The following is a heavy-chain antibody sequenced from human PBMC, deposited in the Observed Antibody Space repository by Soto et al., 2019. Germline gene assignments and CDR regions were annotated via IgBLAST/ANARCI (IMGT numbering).Heavy chain of an antibody. CDR2: IIPIFGVT. V-gene: IGHV1-69*04. CDR1: GGTFSSYT. Sequence: QVQVVQSGAEVKKPGSSVKVSCKASGGTFSSYTITWVRQAPGQGLEWLGRIIPIFGVTNYAQKFQDRLTMSEDRTTNTAYMELSSLTSADTAVYYCVRDWESTTQTWGFGDSWGQGTLVTVSS. D-gene: IGHD3-10*01. J-gene: IGHJ4*02. CDR3: VRDWESTTQTWGFGDS.